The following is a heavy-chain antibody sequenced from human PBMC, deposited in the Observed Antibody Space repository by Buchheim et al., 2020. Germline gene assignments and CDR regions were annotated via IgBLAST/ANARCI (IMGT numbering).Heavy chain of an antibody. Sequence: EVQLVESGGGLVQPGGSLRLSCAASGFTFSSYWMSWVRQAPGKGLEWVATIKQDGTEKYYVNSMRGRVIASRDNAKNAVFVHISSLADEDTGVYYCARHTGFDSGLDVWGQGT. CDR3: ARHTGFDSGLDV. J-gene: IGHJ6*02. CDR1: GFTFSSYW. CDR2: IKQDGTEK. V-gene: IGHV3-7*01. D-gene: IGHD5-12*01.